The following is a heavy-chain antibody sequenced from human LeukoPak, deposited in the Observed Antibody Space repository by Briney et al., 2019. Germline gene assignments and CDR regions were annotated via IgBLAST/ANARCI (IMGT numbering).Heavy chain of an antibody. CDR1: GGSISSRTFY. CDR2: MSYICST. J-gene: IGHJ4*02. D-gene: IGHD5-18*01. CDR3: ARQYAAMKGEVDS. Sequence: SETLTLTCTVSGGSISSRTFYWGWIRQPPGNGLEWIASMSYICSTYHNPSLKGRIRMSVDTSTNQFSLRLSSVTAADTAVYYCARQYAAMKGEVDSWGQGTL. V-gene: IGHV4-39*01.